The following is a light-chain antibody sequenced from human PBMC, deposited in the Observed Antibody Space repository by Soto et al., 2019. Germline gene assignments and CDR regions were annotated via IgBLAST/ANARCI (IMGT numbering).Light chain of an antibody. CDR1: QSVSSN. Sequence: EIVLTQSPSTLSVSPGERATLSCRASQSVSSNLAWYQQKPGQAPRLLIYGASTRATGIPARFSGSGSGTEFVLTIDSLQSEDFAVYYCHQYNDWPSITFGQGTRLEI. CDR3: HQYNDWPSIT. CDR2: GAS. V-gene: IGKV3-15*01. J-gene: IGKJ5*01.